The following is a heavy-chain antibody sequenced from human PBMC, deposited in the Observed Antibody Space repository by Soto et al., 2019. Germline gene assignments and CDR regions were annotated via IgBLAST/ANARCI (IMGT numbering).Heavy chain of an antibody. CDR1: SGTINSGGYS. V-gene: IGHV4-30-2*03. D-gene: IGHD2-15*01. CDR2: IYYSEST. J-gene: IGHJ3*02. Sequence: PSESLSLTCAASSGTINSGGYSWSWNQQPPGKGLEWFGYIYYSESTNYNPSLKSRVTISVDTSKNQFSLKLSSVTAADTAVYYCARLVRYCSGGSCYFTRDAFDIWGEGTMVTVSS. CDR3: ARLVRYCSGGSCYFTRDAFDI.